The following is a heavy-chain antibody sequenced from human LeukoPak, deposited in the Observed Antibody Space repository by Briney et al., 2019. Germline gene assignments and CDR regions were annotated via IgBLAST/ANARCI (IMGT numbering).Heavy chain of an antibody. D-gene: IGHD3-9*01. CDR1: GGSISSSNW. V-gene: IGHV4-4*02. J-gene: IGHJ3*02. CDR3: ARERTISNAQAFDI. CDR2: IYHSGST. Sequence: SGTLSLTCAVSGGSISSSNWWSWVRQPPGKGLEWIGEIYHSGSTNYNPSLKSRVTISVDTSKNQFSLKLSSVTAADTAVYYCARERTISNAQAFDIWGQGTMVTVSS.